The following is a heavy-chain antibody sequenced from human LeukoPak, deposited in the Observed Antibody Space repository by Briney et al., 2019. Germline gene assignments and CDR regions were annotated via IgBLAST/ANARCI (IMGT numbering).Heavy chain of an antibody. CDR2: IYYSGST. V-gene: IGHV4-61*08. CDR1: GGSVSGGDYY. D-gene: IGHD3-9*01. J-gene: IGHJ6*02. Sequence: PSETLSLTCSVSGGSVSGGDYYWSWIRQPPGKGLEWIGYIYYSGSTNYNPSLKSRVTISVDTSKNQFSLKLSSVTAADTAVYYCARARDNYYYYGMDAWGQGTTVTVSS. CDR3: ARARDNYYYYGMDA.